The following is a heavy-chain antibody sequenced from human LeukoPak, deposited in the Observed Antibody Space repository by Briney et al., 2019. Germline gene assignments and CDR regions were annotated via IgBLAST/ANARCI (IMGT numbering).Heavy chain of an antibody. V-gene: IGHV1-69*13. CDR3: ARARPARESWFDT. CDR1: GGTFTSYA. Sequence: ASVKVSCKASGGTFTSYAISWVRQAPGQGLEWMGGIIPIFGTANYAQKFQGRVTITADESTSTAYMELSSLRSEDTAVYYCARARPARESWFDTWGQGTLVTVSS. D-gene: IGHD3-10*01. J-gene: IGHJ5*02. CDR2: IIPIFGTA.